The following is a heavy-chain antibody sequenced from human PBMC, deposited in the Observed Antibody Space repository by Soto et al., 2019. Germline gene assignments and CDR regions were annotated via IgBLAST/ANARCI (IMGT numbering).Heavy chain of an antibody. J-gene: IGHJ4*02. D-gene: IGHD2-8*01. V-gene: IGHV1-46*01. CDR3: ASFKGSNGVCY. Sequence: ASVKVSCKASGYTFTIYYMHWVRQAPGQGLEWMGIINPSGGSTSYAQKFQGRVTMTRDTSTSTVYMELSSLRSEDTAVYYCASFKGSNGVCYWGQGTLVTVSS. CDR1: GYTFTIYY. CDR2: INPSGGST.